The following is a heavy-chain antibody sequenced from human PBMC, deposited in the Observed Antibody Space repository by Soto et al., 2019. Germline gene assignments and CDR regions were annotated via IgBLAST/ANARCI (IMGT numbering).Heavy chain of an antibody. J-gene: IGHJ6*02. Sequence: GGSLRLSCAASGFTFDDYAMHWVRQAPGKGLEWVSGISWNSGSIGYADSVKGRFTISRDNAKNSLYLQMNSLRAEDTALYYCAKDGGYYGSVSYYYYYGMDVWGQGTTVTVSS. CDR1: GFTFDDYA. D-gene: IGHD3-10*01. V-gene: IGHV3-9*01. CDR2: ISWNSGSI. CDR3: AKDGGYYGSVSYYYYYGMDV.